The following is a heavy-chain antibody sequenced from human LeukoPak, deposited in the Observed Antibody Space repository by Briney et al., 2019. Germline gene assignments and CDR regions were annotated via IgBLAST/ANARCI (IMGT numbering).Heavy chain of an antibody. CDR1: GFTFSSYG. CDR3: AKLDLGAQTWYYGMDV. CDR2: ISYDGSNK. D-gene: IGHD3-16*01. V-gene: IGHV3-30*18. J-gene: IGHJ6*02. Sequence: GGSLRLSCAASGFTFSSYGMHWVRQAPGKGLEWVAVISYDGSNKYYADSVKGRFTISRDNSKNTLYLQMNSLRAEDTAVYYCAKLDLGAQTWYYGMDVWGQGTTVAV.